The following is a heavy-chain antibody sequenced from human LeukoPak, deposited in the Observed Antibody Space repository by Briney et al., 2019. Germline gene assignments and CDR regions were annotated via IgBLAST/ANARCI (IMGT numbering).Heavy chain of an antibody. CDR2: IRYDGNNK. V-gene: IGHV3-30*02. D-gene: IGHD1-14*01. CDR3: VKDNPLDY. Sequence: GGSLRLSCAASGFTVSSNYMSWVRQAPGKGLEWVAFIRYDGNNKLYADSMKGRFTISRDNSKNTLYLHINSLRAEDTAVYYCVKDNPLDYWGQGTLVIVSS. CDR1: GFTVSSNY. J-gene: IGHJ4*02.